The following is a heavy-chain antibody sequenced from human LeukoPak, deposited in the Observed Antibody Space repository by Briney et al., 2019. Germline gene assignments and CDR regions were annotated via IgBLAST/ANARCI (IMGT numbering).Heavy chain of an antibody. Sequence: GGSLRLSCAASGFIFDDYAMHWVRQAPGKGLEWVSSISWNSGSIGYADSVKGRFTISRDNAKNFLYLQMNSLRAEDMALYYCAKDSSSGCLRLFAFDIRGQGTMVTVSS. J-gene: IGHJ3*02. CDR2: ISWNSGSI. CDR3: AKDSSSGCLRLFAFDI. CDR1: GFIFDDYA. V-gene: IGHV3-9*03. D-gene: IGHD6-19*01.